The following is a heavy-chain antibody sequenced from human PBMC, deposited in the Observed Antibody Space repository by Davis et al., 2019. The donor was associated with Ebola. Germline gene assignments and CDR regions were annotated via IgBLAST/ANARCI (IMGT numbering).Heavy chain of an antibody. CDR3: TRGLSP. Sequence: HSQTLSLTCAISGDSVSGSNGAWNWVRQSPSRGLEWLGRTYYRSKWYNEYAVSVRSRMTIYPDTSKNQFSLQLSSVTPEDTAVYFCTRGLSPWGQGTLVTVSS. J-gene: IGHJ5*02. V-gene: IGHV6-1*01. CDR1: GDSVSGSNGA. CDR2: TYYRSKWYN.